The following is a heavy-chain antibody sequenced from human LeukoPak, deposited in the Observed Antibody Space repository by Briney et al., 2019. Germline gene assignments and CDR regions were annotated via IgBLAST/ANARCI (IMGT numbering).Heavy chain of an antibody. CDR2: ISYDGTNK. CDR1: GFTFSSYV. V-gene: IGHV3-30*03. CDR3: ARDSNYGMDV. J-gene: IGHJ6*02. Sequence: GGSLRLSCAASGFTFSSYVMHWVRQAPGKGLEWVAVISYDGTNKYYRDSVKGRFTISRDNAKNTVYLQMNSLRAEDTAVYYCARDSNYGMDVWGQGTTVTVSS.